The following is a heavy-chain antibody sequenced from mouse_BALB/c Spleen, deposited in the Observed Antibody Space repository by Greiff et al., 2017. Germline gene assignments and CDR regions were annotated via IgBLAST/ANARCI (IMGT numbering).Heavy chain of an antibody. J-gene: IGHJ2*01. CDR1: GFTFSSYG. V-gene: IGHV5-6*02. Sequence: DVMLVESGGDLVKPGGSLKLSCAASGFTFSSYGMSWVRQTPDKRLEWVATISSGGSYTYYPDSVKGRFTISRDNAKNTLYLQMSSLKSEDTAMYYCARGDRGNFFDYWGQGTTLTVSS. CDR2: ISSGGSYT. CDR3: ARGDRGNFFDY. D-gene: IGHD1-1*02.